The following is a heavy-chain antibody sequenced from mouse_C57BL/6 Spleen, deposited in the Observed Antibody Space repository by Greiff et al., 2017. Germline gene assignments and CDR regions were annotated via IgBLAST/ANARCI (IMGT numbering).Heavy chain of an antibody. D-gene: IGHD3-2*02. J-gene: IGHJ3*01. CDR3: ANGDSSGYVAWFAY. Sequence: EVQGVESGGDLVKPGGSLKLSCAASGFHFSSYGMSWVRQTPDKRLEWVATISSGGSYTYYPDSVKGRFTISRDNAKNTLYLQMRSLKSEDTAMYYCANGDSSGYVAWFAYWGQGTLVTVSA. CDR2: ISSGGSYT. V-gene: IGHV5-6*01. CDR1: GFHFSSYG.